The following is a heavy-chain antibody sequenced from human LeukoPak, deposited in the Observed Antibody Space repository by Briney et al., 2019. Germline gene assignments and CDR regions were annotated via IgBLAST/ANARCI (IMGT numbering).Heavy chain of an antibody. CDR1: GGPFSGYY. CDR2: INHSGST. J-gene: IGHJ5*02. CDR3: ARRVRYFISGYNWFDP. D-gene: IGHD3-9*01. V-gene: IGHV4-34*01. Sequence: SETLSLTCAVYGGPFSGYYWSWIRQPPGKGLEWIGEINHSGSTNYNPSLKSRVTISVDTSKNQFSLKLSSVTAADTAVYYCARRVRYFISGYNWFDPWGQGTLVTVSS.